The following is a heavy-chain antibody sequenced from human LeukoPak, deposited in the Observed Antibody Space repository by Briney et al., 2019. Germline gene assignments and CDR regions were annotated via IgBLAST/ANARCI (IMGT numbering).Heavy chain of an antibody. CDR3: ARDLPSLWGGSYLPNDAFDI. CDR2: ISYDGSNK. Sequence: GRSLRLSCAASGFTFSSYGMHWVRQAPGKGLEWVAVISYDGSNKYYADSVKGRFTISRDNAKNSLYLQMNSLRAEDTAVYYCARDLPSLWGGSYLPNDAFDIWGQGTMVTVSS. V-gene: IGHV3-30*03. D-gene: IGHD1-26*01. J-gene: IGHJ3*02. CDR1: GFTFSSYG.